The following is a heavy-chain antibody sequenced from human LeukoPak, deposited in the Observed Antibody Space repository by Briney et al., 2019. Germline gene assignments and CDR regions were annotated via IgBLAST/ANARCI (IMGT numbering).Heavy chain of an antibody. CDR3: ARDAVDTANAV. J-gene: IGHJ6*02. V-gene: IGHV3-74*01. Sequence: GGSLRLSCAASGFTFSSYWMNWVRQAPGKGLVWVSHINSDGSITSYADSVKGRFTNSRDNAKNTLYLQMNSLRAEDTAVYYCARDAVDTANAVWGQGTTVTVSS. CDR1: GFTFSSYW. D-gene: IGHD5-18*01. CDR2: INSDGSIT.